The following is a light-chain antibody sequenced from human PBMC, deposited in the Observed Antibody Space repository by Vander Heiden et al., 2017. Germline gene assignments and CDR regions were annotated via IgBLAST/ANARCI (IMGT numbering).Light chain of an antibody. CDR2: DAS. CDR1: QRISTN. Sequence: IAMTQSPATLYVSPGERATLSCRASQRISTNLAWYQQKPGQAPRLLISDASTRAADIPARFSGSGSGTDFTLTISSLQSEDFAVYYCQQYNSWPRTFGQGTRVDLK. V-gene: IGKV3-15*01. CDR3: QQYNSWPRT. J-gene: IGKJ1*01.